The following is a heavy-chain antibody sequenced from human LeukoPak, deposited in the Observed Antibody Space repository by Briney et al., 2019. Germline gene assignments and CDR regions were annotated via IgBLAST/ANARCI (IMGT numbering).Heavy chain of an antibody. Sequence: SETLSLTCTASGGSISSSSYYWGWIRQPPGKGLEWIGSIYYSGSTYYNPSLKSRVTISVDTSKNQFSLKLSSVTAADTAVYYCARAIVVVPAAHYNWFDPWGQGTLVTVSS. J-gene: IGHJ5*02. CDR3: ARAIVVVPAAHYNWFDP. CDR2: IYYSGST. D-gene: IGHD2-2*01. CDR1: GGSISSSSYY. V-gene: IGHV4-39*01.